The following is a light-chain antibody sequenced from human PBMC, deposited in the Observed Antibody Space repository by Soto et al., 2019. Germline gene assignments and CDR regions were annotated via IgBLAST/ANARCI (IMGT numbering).Light chain of an antibody. J-gene: IGLJ1*01. CDR3: AAWDDSLNGYV. CDR1: SSNIGSNY. CDR2: SNN. Sequence: QSVLTQPPSVSAAPGQKVTISCSGSSSNIGSNYVSWYQQLPGTAPKLLIYSNNQRPSGVPDRFSGSQSGTSASLAISGLQSEDEADYYCAAWDDSLNGYVFGTGTKLTVL. V-gene: IGLV1-44*01.